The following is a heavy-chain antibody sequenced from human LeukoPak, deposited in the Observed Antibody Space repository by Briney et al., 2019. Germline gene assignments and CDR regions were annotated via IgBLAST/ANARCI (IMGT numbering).Heavy chain of an antibody. CDR1: GGSFSGYY. J-gene: IGHJ4*02. Sequence: PSETLSLTCAVYGGSFSGYYWSWIRQPPGKGLEWIGEINHSGSTNYNPSLKSRVTISVDTSKNQFSLKLSSVTAADTAVYYCARVEDGTTALLWDYWGQGTLVTVSS. V-gene: IGHV4-34*01. CDR3: ARVEDGTTALLWDY. D-gene: IGHD1-7*01. CDR2: INHSGST.